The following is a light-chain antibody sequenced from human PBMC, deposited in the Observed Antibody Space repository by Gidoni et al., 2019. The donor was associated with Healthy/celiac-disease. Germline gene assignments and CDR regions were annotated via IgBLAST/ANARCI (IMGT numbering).Light chain of an antibody. CDR3: QQYYSYPPN. V-gene: IGKV1-8*01. J-gene: IGKJ4*01. Sequence: AIRMTQSPSSFSASTGDRVTITCRASQGISSYLAWYQQKPGKAPKLLIYAASTLQSGVPSRFSGSGSGTDFTLTISCLQSEDFATYYCQQYYSYPPNFGGGTKVGIK. CDR1: QGISSY. CDR2: AAS.